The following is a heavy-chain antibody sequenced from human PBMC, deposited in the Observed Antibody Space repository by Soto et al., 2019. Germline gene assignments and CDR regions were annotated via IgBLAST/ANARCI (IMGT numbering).Heavy chain of an antibody. D-gene: IGHD1-26*01. CDR1: GFPLSDYG. J-gene: IGHJ4*02. Sequence: QVQLVESGGGVVQPGRSLRLSCAVSGFPLSDYGMHWVRQAPGKGLEGVAVIWYDESKKYYADSVKGRFTISRDTSKNTVYLQMNSLRGEDTAVYYCASERGSSYFDYWGQGTLVTVSS. V-gene: IGHV3-33*01. CDR2: IWYDESKK. CDR3: ASERGSSYFDY.